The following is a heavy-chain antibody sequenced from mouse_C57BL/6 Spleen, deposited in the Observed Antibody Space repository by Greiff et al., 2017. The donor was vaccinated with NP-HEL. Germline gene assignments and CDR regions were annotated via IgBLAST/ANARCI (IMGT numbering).Heavy chain of an antibody. J-gene: IGHJ4*01. CDR3: TRTGNYSGSSYGYAMDY. V-gene: IGHV5-17*01. Sequence: DVKLVESGGGLVKPGGSLKLSCAASGFTFSDYGMHWVRQAPEKGLEWVAYISSGSSTIYYADTVKGRFTISSDNAKNTLFLQMTSLRSEDTAMYYCTRTGNYSGSSYGYAMDYWGQGTAVTVSS. D-gene: IGHD1-1*01. CDR2: ISSGSSTI. CDR1: GFTFSDYG.